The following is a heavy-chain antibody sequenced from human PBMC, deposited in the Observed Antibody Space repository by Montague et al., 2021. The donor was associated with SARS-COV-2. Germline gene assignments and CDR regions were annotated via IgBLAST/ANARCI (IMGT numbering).Heavy chain of an antibody. CDR2: ISSDGSYK. D-gene: IGHD2/OR15-2a*01. CDR3: ARDLLRHKGGFDS. J-gene: IGHJ4*02. Sequence: SMRISCAASGFTFTSYSMNWVRQAPGKGLEALSVISSDGSYKYYADSVKGRFTISRDNSRNTLYLQMNSLRPEDTAVYYCARDLLRHKGGFDSWGQGTLVTVSS. V-gene: IGHV3-30-3*01. CDR1: GFTFTSYS.